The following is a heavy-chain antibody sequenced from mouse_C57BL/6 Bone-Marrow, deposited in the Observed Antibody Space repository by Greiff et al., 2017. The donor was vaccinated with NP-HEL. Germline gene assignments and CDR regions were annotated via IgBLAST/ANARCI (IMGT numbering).Heavy chain of an antibody. CDR3: ARTGFAY. J-gene: IGHJ3*01. Sequence: QVQLQQSGPELVKPGASVKISCKASGYAFSSSWMNWVKQRPGKGLEWIGRIYPGDGDTNYNGKFKGKATLTADKSTSTAYMQLSSLTSEDSAVYFCARTGFAYWGQGTLVTVSA. V-gene: IGHV1-82*01. CDR1: GYAFSSSW. CDR2: IYPGDGDT.